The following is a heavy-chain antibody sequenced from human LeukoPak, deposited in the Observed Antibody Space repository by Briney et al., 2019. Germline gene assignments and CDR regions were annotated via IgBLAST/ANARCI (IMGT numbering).Heavy chain of an antibody. V-gene: IGHV4-59*08. J-gene: IGHJ4*02. CDR3: ARHDVVPVIRRGFDF. D-gene: IGHD2-21*02. CDR2: IFYTGTT. Sequence: SETLSLTCTVSGGSVSGYYWSWIRQSPGKGLEWICYIFYTGTTLYSPSLRGRVTMSVDTSENQFSLKLSSVTAADTAMYYCARHDVVPVIRRGFDFWGQGTLVTVSS. CDR1: GGSVSGYY.